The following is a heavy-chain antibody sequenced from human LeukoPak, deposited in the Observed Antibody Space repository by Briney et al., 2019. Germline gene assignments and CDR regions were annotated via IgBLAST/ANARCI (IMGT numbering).Heavy chain of an antibody. CDR1: GYTFTSYG. J-gene: IGHJ4*02. CDR2: IRAYNGNT. V-gene: IGHV1-18*01. Sequence: VASVKVSCKASGYTFTSYGISWVRQAPGQGLEWMRWIRAYNGNTNYAQKLQGRVTMTTDTSTSTAYMELRSLRSDDTAVYYCAQANYDSSGYYSGYWGQGTLVTVSS. CDR3: AQANYDSSGYYSGY. D-gene: IGHD3-22*01.